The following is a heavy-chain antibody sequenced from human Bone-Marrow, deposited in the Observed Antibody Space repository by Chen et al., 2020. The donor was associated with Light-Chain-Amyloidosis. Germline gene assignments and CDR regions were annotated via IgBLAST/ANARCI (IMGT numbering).Heavy chain of an antibody. Sequence: EVQLEQSGPEVKKPGESLKKYGKGSGYTVPNYWVGWVRQMPGTGLEWMGFIYPDDSDSRYSPSFEGQVTISADKSITPAYLQWRSLKASDTAMYYCARRRYGYNFDYWGQGTLVTVSS. CDR3: ARRRYGYNFDY. D-gene: IGHD5-12*01. V-gene: IGHV5-51*01. J-gene: IGHJ4*02. CDR1: GYTVPNYW. CDR2: IYPDDSDS.